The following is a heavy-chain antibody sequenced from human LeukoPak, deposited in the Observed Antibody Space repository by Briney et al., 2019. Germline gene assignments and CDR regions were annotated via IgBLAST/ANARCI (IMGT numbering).Heavy chain of an antibody. CDR2: ISGSGGST. CDR3: ACITMVRGVIIET. D-gene: IGHD3-10*01. CDR1: GFTFSSYA. J-gene: IGHJ5*02. Sequence: PGGSLRLSCAASGFTFSSYAMSWVRQAPGKGLEWVSAISGSGGSTYYADSVKGRFTISRDNSKNTLYLQMNSLRAEDTAVYYCACITMVRGVIIETWGQGTLVTVSS. V-gene: IGHV3-23*01.